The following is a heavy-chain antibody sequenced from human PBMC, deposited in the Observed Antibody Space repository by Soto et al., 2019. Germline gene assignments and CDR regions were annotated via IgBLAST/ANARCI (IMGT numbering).Heavy chain of an antibody. CDR2: IYYRGST. Sequence: QVQLQESGPGLVKPSETLSLTCTVSGGSISSYYWSWIRQPPGKGLEWIGYIYYRGSTNYNPARKRRFTLSVDTSKNPCSLKLSAVTAADTAVYYCAIRWGGTFASWGRGTPVTVSP. J-gene: IGHJ4*02. V-gene: IGHV4-59*01. CDR1: GGSISSYY. CDR3: AIRWGGTFAS. D-gene: IGHD3-16*01.